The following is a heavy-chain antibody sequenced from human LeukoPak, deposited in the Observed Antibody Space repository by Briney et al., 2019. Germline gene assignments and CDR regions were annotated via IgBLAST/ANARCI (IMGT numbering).Heavy chain of an antibody. J-gene: IGHJ4*02. Sequence: SLRLSHAASGFTVTSNYMNSARQDPGKGLEWVSAIYSGGSKHYADSVKGRFTISRDNSKNTLYLQMNSLRVEDTAVYYCARDREMAAFDYWGQGTLVTVSS. CDR1: GFTVTSNY. D-gene: IGHD5-24*01. V-gene: IGHV3-66*01. CDR2: IYSGGSK. CDR3: ARDREMAAFDY.